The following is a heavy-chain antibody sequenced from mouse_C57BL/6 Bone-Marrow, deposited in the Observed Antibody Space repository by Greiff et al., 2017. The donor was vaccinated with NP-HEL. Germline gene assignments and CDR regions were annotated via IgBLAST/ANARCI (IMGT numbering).Heavy chain of an antibody. CDR1: GFSLTSYG. J-gene: IGHJ1*03. CDR3: ARKNWYFDV. Sequence: VQLVESGPGLVQPSQSLSITCTVSGFSLTSYGVHWVRQSPGKGLEWLGVIWSGGSTDYTAAFISRLSISKDNSKSQVFFKMNSLQADDTAIYYCARKNWYFDVWGTGTTVTVSS. V-gene: IGHV2-2*01. CDR2: IWSGGST.